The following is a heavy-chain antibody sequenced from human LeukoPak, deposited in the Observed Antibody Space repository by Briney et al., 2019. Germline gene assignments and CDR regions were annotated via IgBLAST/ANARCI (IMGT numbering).Heavy chain of an antibody. CDR2: ISGTGSAT. V-gene: IGHV3-23*01. Sequence: GGSLRLSCAASGFSFSSYALTWVRQAPGKGLEWVSVISGTGSATDYADSVKGRFTISRDKSKNTLYLQMNNLRAEDTAVHYCAKATSYNYYGMDVWGQGTTVTVSS. CDR3: AKATSYNYYGMDV. J-gene: IGHJ6*02. D-gene: IGHD2-2*01. CDR1: GFSFSSYA.